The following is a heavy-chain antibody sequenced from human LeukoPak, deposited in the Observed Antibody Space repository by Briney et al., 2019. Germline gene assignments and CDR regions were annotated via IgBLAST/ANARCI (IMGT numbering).Heavy chain of an antibody. CDR1: GFTFTSYG. J-gene: IGHJ1*01. CDR3: ARVPLHDDSGHYYPH. CDR2: INGGNGST. Sequence: PGGSLRLSCAASGFTFTSYGMHWVRQAPGQSLEWMGWINGGNGSTKYSEKFQGRVTIIRDTSASTAYMELSSLRSEDTAVYYCARVPLHDDSGHYYPHWGQGTLVTVSS. V-gene: IGHV1-3*01. D-gene: IGHD3-22*01.